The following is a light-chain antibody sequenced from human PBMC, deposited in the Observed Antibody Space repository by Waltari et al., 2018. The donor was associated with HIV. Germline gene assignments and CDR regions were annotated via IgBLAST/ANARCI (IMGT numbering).Light chain of an antibody. CDR3: TSYEGKNHLV. CDR1: HADDPTYNY. Sequence: QSALTQPPSAPRSPGQSVTISCTGTHADDPTYNYLSWYQQHPGETPKILIYEVNKRPSGVPDRFSASKSGNTASLTVSGLHADDDAYYYCTSYEGKNHLVVGGGTKLTVL. J-gene: IGLJ2*01. V-gene: IGLV2-8*01. CDR2: EVN.